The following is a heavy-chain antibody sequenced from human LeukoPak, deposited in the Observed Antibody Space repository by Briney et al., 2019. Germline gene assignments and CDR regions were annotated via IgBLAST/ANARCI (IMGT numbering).Heavy chain of an antibody. CDR3: ARDSPGHDS. CDR2: IKQDGREK. Sequence: PGGSLRLSCAVSGFTLSSYWMSWVRQAPGKGPEWVANIKQDGREKYYVDSVKGRFTISRDNAKNSLYLQMNSLRVEDMAVYYCARDSPGHDSWGQGTLVTVSS. J-gene: IGHJ5*01. V-gene: IGHV3-7*04. CDR1: GFTLSSYW.